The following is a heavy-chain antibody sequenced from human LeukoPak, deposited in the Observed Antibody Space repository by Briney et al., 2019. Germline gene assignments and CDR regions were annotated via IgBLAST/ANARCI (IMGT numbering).Heavy chain of an antibody. CDR2: IKQDGSDK. Sequence: PGGSLRLSCAASGFTFSSHWMTWVRQAPGKGLEWVANIKQDGSDKYYVDSVKGRFTISRDNAKNSLYLQMDSLRAEDTTVYYCARDTGGGYSCYDCWGQGTLVTVSS. CDR3: ARDTGGGYSCYDC. J-gene: IGHJ4*02. CDR1: GFTFSSHW. V-gene: IGHV3-7*01. D-gene: IGHD5-18*01.